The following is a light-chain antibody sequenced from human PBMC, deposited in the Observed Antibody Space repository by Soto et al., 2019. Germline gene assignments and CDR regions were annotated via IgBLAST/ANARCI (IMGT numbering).Light chain of an antibody. CDR3: QQYGSSPRT. V-gene: IGKV3-20*01. CDR2: GIS. CDR1: QSVNSNY. J-gene: IGKJ1*01. Sequence: EIGMTQSPATLSVSPGERATLSCRASQSVNSNYLAWYQQKPGQAPRLLIYGISKRATDIPDRFSGSGSGTDFTLTISRLEPEDFAVYYCQQYGSSPRTFGQGTK.